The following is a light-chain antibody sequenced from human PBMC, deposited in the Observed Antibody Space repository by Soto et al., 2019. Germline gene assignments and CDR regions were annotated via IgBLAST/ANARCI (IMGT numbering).Light chain of an antibody. Sequence: EIVLTQSPATLSLSPGERATLSCRASQSVRSSQFAWYQHKPGQAPRLLIYSASTRATGIPDRFSGSGSGTDFTLSISRLEPEDFAVYYCQQYENSPPYTFGQGTKPEI. CDR3: QQYENSPPYT. V-gene: IGKV3-20*01. J-gene: IGKJ2*01. CDR1: QSVRSSQ. CDR2: SAS.